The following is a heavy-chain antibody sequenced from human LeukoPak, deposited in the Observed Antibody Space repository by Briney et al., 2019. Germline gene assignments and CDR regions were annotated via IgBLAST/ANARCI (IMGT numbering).Heavy chain of an antibody. V-gene: IGHV1-8*01. D-gene: IGHD2-2*02. Sequence: ASVKVSCKASGYTFPSYDINWVRQASGLGLEWMGWMNPNSGNTGYAQEFQGRVTMTRDTSINTAYMELSSLRSEDTAVYYCATALGYCSSTSCYTGDAFDIWGQGTMVTVSS. CDR3: ATALGYCSSTSCYTGDAFDI. CDR2: MNPNSGNT. J-gene: IGHJ3*02. CDR1: GYTFPSYD.